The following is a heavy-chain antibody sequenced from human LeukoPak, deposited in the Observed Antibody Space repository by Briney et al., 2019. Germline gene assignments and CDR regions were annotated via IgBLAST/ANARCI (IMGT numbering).Heavy chain of an antibody. CDR1: GFTFDDYG. D-gene: IGHD1-26*01. V-gene: IGHV3-23*01. Sequence: PGGSLRLSCAASGFTFDDYGMSWVRQAPGKGLEWVSAISGSGGSTYYADSVKGRFTVSRDNSKNTLYLQMNSLRAEDTAVYYCAKDVGLKPSGPFDYWGQGTLVTVSS. CDR2: ISGSGGST. J-gene: IGHJ4*02. CDR3: AKDVGLKPSGPFDY.